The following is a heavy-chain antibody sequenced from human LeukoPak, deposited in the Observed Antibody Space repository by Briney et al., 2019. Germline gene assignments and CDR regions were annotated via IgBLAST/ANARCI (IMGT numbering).Heavy chain of an antibody. CDR3: ANYDSAPRS. Sequence: SETLSLTCSVSGVPIRTYYWTWFRQPPGKGLEWIGYIYHTGSTNYNPSLKSRVTLSIDTSRSQFSLRLTSVTAADTAVYYCANYDSAPRSWGQGTLVTVSS. CDR1: GVPIRTYY. V-gene: IGHV4-59*08. J-gene: IGHJ4*02. CDR2: IYHTGST. D-gene: IGHD3-16*01.